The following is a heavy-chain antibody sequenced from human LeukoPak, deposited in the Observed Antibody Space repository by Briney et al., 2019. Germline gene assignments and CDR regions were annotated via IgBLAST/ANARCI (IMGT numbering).Heavy chain of an antibody. CDR2: IYYSGST. D-gene: IGHD6-6*01. CDR3: ARYCVPLAARNWFDP. V-gene: IGHV4-59*08. J-gene: IGHJ5*02. Sequence: SETLSLTCTVSGGSISSYYWSWIRQPPGKGLEWIGYIYYSGSTNYNPSLKSRVTISVDTSKNQFSLKLSSVTAADTAVYYCARYCVPLAARNWFDPWGQGTLVTVSS. CDR1: GGSISSYY.